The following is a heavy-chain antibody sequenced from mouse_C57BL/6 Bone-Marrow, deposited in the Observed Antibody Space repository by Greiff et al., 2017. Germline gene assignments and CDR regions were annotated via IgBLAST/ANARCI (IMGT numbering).Heavy chain of an antibody. CDR2: IRSKSNNYAT. J-gene: IGHJ3*01. D-gene: IGHD1-1*01. V-gene: IGHV10-1*01. CDR3: VRQKYGSETWFAY. CDR1: GFSFNTYA. Sequence: DVKLVESGGGLVQPKGSLKLSCAASGFSFNTYAMNWVRQAPGKGLEWVARIRSKSNNYATYYADSVKDRFTISRDDSESMLYLQMNNLKTEDTAMYYCVRQKYGSETWFAYWGQGTLVTVSA.